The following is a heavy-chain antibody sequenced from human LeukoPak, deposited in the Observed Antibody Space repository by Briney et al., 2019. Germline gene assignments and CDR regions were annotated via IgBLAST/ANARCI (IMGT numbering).Heavy chain of an antibody. CDR2: IYTDGST. Sequence: GGSLRLSCAASGFTVSSKYMNWVRQAPGKGLEWVSVIYTDGSTYYADSVRARFSISRDDSKNTLSLQMNSLRAEDTAVYYCAIGHCRNIPGWGQGTLVTVSS. CDR3: AIGHCRNIPG. D-gene: IGHD2-15*01. CDR1: GFTVSSKY. J-gene: IGHJ4*02. V-gene: IGHV3-66*01.